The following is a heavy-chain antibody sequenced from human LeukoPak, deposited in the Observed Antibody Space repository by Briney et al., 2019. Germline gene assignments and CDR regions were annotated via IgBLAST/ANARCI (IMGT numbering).Heavy chain of an antibody. CDR3: ASGSGWYSGY. V-gene: IGHV3-66*01. J-gene: IGHJ4*02. Sequence: GGSLRLPCAASGFTVSTNYMSWVRQAPGKGLEWVSIIYSGGNTYYADSVKGRFTISRDNSKNTLYLQMNSLRAEDTAVYYCASGSGWYSGYWGQGALVTVSS. CDR2: IYSGGNT. CDR1: GFTVSTNY. D-gene: IGHD6-19*01.